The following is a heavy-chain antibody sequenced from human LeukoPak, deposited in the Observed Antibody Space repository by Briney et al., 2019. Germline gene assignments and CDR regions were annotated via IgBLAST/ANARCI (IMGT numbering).Heavy chain of an antibody. CDR3: ARDPKLTGYSSGWYYFDY. J-gene: IGHJ4*02. CDR1: GGSISSYY. CDR2: IYHSGST. Sequence: KPSETLSLTCTVSGGSISSYYWGWIRQPPGKGLEWIGSIYHSGSTYYNPSLKSRVTISVDTSKNQFSLKLSSVTAADTAVYYCARDPKLTGYSSGWYYFDYWGQGTLVTVSS. D-gene: IGHD6-19*01. V-gene: IGHV4-38-2*02.